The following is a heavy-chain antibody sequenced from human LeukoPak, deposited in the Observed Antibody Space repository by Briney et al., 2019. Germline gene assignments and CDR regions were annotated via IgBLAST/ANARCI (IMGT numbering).Heavy chain of an antibody. CDR2: IYPGESDT. Sequence: GGSLKISCMGFGFSFTSYWIGWVRQMPGKGLEWMGIIYPGESDTRYSPSFQGQVTISADKSISTAYLQWSSLKASDTAMYYCARGLLGVIGVEVPASAFDIWGQGTMVTVSS. D-gene: IGHD2-2*01. J-gene: IGHJ3*02. CDR3: ARGLLGVIGVEVPASAFDI. CDR1: GFSFTSYW. V-gene: IGHV5-51*01.